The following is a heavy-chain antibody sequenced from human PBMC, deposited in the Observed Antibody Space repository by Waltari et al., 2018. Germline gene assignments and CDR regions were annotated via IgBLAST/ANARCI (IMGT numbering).Heavy chain of an antibody. CDR1: GDSISGGYD. Sequence: QVQLQESGPGLAKTSETLSLTCAVSGDSISGGYDWTWIRQAPGKGLEWIGYIYGSIGRTNYNPSLRNRVTISKDTSKNQFSLKLGSVTAADTAVYYCARQVESSPEVGRFDVWGPGVLVIVSS. CDR2: IYGSIGRT. D-gene: IGHD1-26*01. J-gene: IGHJ4*02. V-gene: IGHV4-38-2*01. CDR3: ARQVESSPEVGRFDV.